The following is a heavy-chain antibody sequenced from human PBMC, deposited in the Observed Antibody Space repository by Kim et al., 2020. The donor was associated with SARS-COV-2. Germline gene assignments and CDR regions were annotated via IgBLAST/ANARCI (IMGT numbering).Heavy chain of an antibody. CDR3: SKDGVYRGTKGSKWFDP. CDR1: GFTFNSYG. CDR2: ISYDGSNE. V-gene: IGHV3-30*18. Sequence: GGSLRLSCAASGFTFNSYGMHWVRQAPGKGLEWVAGISYDGSNENYADAVKGRCTISRANYKKKMYLQMHSQRAEDTAVSYCSKDGVYRGTKGSKWFDP. D-gene: IGHD1-7*01. J-gene: IGHJ5*02.